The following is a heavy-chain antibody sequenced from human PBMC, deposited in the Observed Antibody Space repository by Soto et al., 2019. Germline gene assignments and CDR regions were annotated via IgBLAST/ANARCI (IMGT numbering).Heavy chain of an antibody. J-gene: IGHJ4*02. V-gene: IGHV3-64*02. Sequence: QPGGSLRLSCAASGFTFRTYAMHWVRQAPGKGLEYISAISSNGGSTFYADSVQGRFTISRDNSKNTLYLQVGSLRAEDMAVYYCARSIHDFWSGYPQGFFDYWGQGTLVTVS. CDR3: ARSIHDFWSGYPQGFFDY. CDR2: ISSNGGST. D-gene: IGHD3-3*01. CDR1: GFTFRTYA.